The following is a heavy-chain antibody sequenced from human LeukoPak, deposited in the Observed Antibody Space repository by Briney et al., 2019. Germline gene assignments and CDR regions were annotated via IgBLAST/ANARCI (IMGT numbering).Heavy chain of an antibody. Sequence: SETLSLTCTLSGGSVSSRSYYCGWLRQPPGKGREWIGEINHSRTTNYNPSPKSRVTISVDTAKNQFPLKLSAVTAAGRAVYYCATFRALLLWSGGFDYWGQGTMVTVSS. CDR1: GGSVSSRSYY. V-gene: IGHV4-61*01. CDR2: INHSRTT. J-gene: IGHJ4*02. D-gene: IGHD3-3*01. CDR3: ATFRALLLWSGGFDY.